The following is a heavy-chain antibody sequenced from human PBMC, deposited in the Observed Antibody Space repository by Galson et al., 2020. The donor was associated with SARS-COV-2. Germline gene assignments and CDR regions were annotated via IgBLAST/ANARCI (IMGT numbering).Heavy chain of an antibody. D-gene: IGHD3-10*01. CDR2: IRNVGGIT. CDR3: AKDRTVGWMNRGNYYAMDV. V-gene: IGHV3-23*01. J-gene: IGHJ6*02. Sequence: GESLKISCAASGFTFSDYVLTWVRQAPGKGPEWVSTIRNVGGITYYADSVRGRFIISRDNSKNMVYLQMSSLRVEDTAVYYCAKDRTVGWMNRGNYYAMDVWGQGTTVTVSS. CDR1: GFTFSDYV.